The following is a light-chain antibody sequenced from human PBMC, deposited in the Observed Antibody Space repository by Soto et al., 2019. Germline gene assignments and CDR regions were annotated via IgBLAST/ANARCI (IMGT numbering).Light chain of an antibody. CDR1: SSNIGNNY. Sequence: QSVLTQPPSVSAAPGQKVTMSCSGSSSNIGNNYVSWYQQLPGTAPKLLIYDNNKPPSGIPDRFSGSKSGTSATLGITGLQTGDEADYYCGTWDSSLSAVVFGGGTKLTVL. J-gene: IGLJ3*02. CDR2: DNN. V-gene: IGLV1-51*01. CDR3: GTWDSSLSAVV.